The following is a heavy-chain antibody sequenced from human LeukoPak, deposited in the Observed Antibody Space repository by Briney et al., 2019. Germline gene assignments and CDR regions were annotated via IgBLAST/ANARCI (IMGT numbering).Heavy chain of an antibody. CDR3: ASYSYGRNLFEY. D-gene: IGHD5-18*01. CDR1: GGSISSRRYY. V-gene: IGHV4-39*07. CDR2: IYYSGST. Sequence: SETLSLTCTVSGGSISSRRYYWGWIRQPPGQGLEWIGSIYYSGSTYYNPSLKSRVTISVDTSKNQFSLKLSSVTAADTAVYYCASYSYGRNLFEYWGQGTLVTVSS. J-gene: IGHJ4*02.